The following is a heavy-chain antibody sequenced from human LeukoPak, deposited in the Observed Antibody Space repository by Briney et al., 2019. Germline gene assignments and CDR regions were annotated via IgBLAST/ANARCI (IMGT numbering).Heavy chain of an antibody. Sequence: GGSLRLSCAASGFIFNIYGMHWVRQAPGKGLEWVAFIRYDGNSENYADSVKGRFTISRDNSKNTLYLQMNSLRVEDTAVYYCARELSSTSCYPDWGQGTLVTVSS. CDR1: GFIFNIYG. V-gene: IGHV3-30*02. CDR3: ARELSSTSCYPD. D-gene: IGHD2-2*01. J-gene: IGHJ4*02. CDR2: IRYDGNSE.